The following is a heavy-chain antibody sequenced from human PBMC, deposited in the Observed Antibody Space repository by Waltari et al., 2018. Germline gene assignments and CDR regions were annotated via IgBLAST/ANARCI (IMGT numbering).Heavy chain of an antibody. Sequence: EVQLVESGGGLIKPGGSLRLSCAASGFTVSSNYMSWVRQAPGKGLGWVSVINSGITKHYEEAAMGRFTISCGNSNNTVYLQMNTLRADDKALYYCARDVPGYDCLDLSGRGTLVTVSS. CDR2: INSGITK. CDR1: GFTVSSNY. J-gene: IGHJ2*01. D-gene: IGHD5-12*01. V-gene: IGHV3-53*01. CDR3: ARDVPGYDCLDL.